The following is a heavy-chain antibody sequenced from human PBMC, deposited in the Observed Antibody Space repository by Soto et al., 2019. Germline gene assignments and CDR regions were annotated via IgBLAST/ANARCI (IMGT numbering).Heavy chain of an antibody. J-gene: IGHJ6*02. V-gene: IGHV3-23*01. Sequence: EVQLLESGGGLVQPGGSLRLSCAASGFTFSSYAMSWVRQAPGKGLEWVSAISGSGGSTYYADSVKGRFTISRDNSKNTLYLQMNSLRAEDTAVYYCAKDPGYYAIWGEYYYYGMDVWGQGTTVTVSS. CDR2: ISGSGGST. CDR3: AKDPGYYAIWGEYYYYGMDV. CDR1: GFTFSSYA. D-gene: IGHD3-9*01.